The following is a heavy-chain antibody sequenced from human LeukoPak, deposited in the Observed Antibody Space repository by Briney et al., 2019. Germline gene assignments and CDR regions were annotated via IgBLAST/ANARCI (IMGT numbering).Heavy chain of an antibody. CDR3: ARDLSGMDV. V-gene: IGHV3-33*01. J-gene: IGHJ6*04. CDR2: IWYDGSNK. CDR1: GFTFSSYG. Sequence: PGRSLRLSCAASGFTFSSYGMHWVRQAPGKGLEWVAVIWYDGSNKYYADSVKGRFTISRDNSKNTLYLQMSSLRAEDTAVYYCARDLSGMDVWGKGTTVTVSS.